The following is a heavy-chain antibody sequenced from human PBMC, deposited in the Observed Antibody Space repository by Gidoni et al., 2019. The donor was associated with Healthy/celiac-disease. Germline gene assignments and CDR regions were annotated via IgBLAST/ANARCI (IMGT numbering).Heavy chain of an antibody. J-gene: IGHJ6*02. CDR2: ISSSSSYT. CDR3: ARPYCSGGSCYGMDV. CDR1: GFTFSDYY. V-gene: IGHV3-11*05. Sequence: QVQLVESGGGLVKPGGSLRLSCAASGFTFSDYYMSWIRQAPGKGLGWVSYISSSSSYTNYADSVKGRFTISRDNAKNSLYLQMNSLRAEDTAVYYCARPYCSGGSCYGMDVWGQGTTVTVSS. D-gene: IGHD2-15*01.